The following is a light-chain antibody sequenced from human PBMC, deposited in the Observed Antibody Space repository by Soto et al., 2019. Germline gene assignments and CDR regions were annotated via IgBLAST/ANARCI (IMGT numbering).Light chain of an antibody. CDR2: AAT. Sequence: EIVLTQSPDTLSLSPGERDALSCRASQNVRDSFLAWYQQKPVQSPRLLIDAATSRATGVPERFSGSGSETDFTLTIYRLEHEDFAVYYCQQYGSSPYTFGQGTKLEIK. J-gene: IGKJ2*01. V-gene: IGKV3-20*01. CDR3: QQYGSSPYT. CDR1: QNVRDSF.